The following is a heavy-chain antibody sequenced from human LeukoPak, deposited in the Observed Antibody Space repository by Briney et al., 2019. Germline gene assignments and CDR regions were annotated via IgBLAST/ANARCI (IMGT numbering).Heavy chain of an antibody. D-gene: IGHD6-19*01. CDR2: IRFDGKNK. V-gene: IGHV3-30*02. Sequence: PGGSLRLPCAASGFTFSSYAMSWVRQAPGKGLEWVAFIRFDGKNKYYADSVKGRFTISRDNSKNTLYLQMNSLRAEDTAVYYCARGGSSGPKASAFDIWGQGTMVTVSS. J-gene: IGHJ3*02. CDR1: GFTFSSYA. CDR3: ARGGSSGPKASAFDI.